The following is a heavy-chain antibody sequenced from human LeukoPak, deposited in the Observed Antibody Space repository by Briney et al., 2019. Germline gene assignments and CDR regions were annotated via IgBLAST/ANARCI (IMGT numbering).Heavy chain of an antibody. Sequence: PGGSLRLSCAASGFTFSSYSMNGVRQAPGKGGEWVSSISSRSSYIYYADSVKGRFTISRDNAKKSLDLQMSSLRAEDTAVYYCARRYYGSATYRLPYDYWGQGTLVTVSS. V-gene: IGHV3-21*01. D-gene: IGHD3-22*01. CDR2: ISSRSSYI. CDR3: ARRYYGSATYRLPYDY. J-gene: IGHJ4*02. CDR1: GFTFSSYS.